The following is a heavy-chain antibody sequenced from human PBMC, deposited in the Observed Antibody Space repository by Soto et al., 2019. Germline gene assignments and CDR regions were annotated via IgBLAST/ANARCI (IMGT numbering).Heavy chain of an antibody. J-gene: IGHJ6*03. CDR3: ARVGTYYDFWSGSIAWYMDV. CDR1: GDSVSSNRAA. V-gene: IGHV6-1*01. CDR2: TYYRSKWYN. Sequence: SQTLSLTCAISGDSVSSNRAAWNWIRQSPSRGLEWLGRTYYRSKWYNDYAVSVKSRITINPDTSKNQFSLQLNSVTPEDTAVYYCARVGTYYDFWSGSIAWYMDVWGKGTTVTVSS. D-gene: IGHD3-3*01.